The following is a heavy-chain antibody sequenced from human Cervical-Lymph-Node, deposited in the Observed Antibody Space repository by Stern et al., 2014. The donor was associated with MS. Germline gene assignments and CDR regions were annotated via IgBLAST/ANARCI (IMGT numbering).Heavy chain of an antibody. V-gene: IGHV4-59*08. CDR3: ARKADWGDYFDY. J-gene: IGHJ4*02. CDR1: GDSIRSYF. Sequence: QLQLQESGPGLLKPSETLSLTCTVSGDSIRSYFWTWIRQPPGKTLEWIGYIYYSGSADYNPSLKSRVTMSVATSNKQFSLQLSSVTAADTAVYYCARKADWGDYFDYWGQGTLVTVSS. CDR2: IYYSGSA. D-gene: IGHD7-27*01.